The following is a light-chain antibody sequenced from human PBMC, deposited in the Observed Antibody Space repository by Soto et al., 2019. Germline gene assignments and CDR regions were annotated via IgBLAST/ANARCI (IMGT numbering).Light chain of an antibody. V-gene: IGKV3-20*01. CDR2: GAS. Sequence: EIVLTQSPGTLSLSPGERATLSCRASQSVSSSYLAWYQQKPGQAPRRLIYGASSRATGIPDRFSGSGSGTDCTLTISRLEPEDFAVYYCLQCGSAPPGTFGQWTKVEIK. CDR1: QSVSSSY. J-gene: IGKJ1*01. CDR3: LQCGSAPPGT.